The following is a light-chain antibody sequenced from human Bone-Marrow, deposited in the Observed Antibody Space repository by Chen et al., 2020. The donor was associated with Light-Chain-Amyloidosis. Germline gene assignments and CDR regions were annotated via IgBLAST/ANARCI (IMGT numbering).Light chain of an antibody. V-gene: IGLV3-25*03. CDR2: RDT. CDR3: QSSDRSGTYEVI. Sequence: SYELTQPPSVSVSPGQTARITCSGDDLPTQYAYWYQQKPGQAPVLVIHRDTERPSGISERFSVSSSGTTATLTISGVQAEDEADYHCQSSDRSGTYEVIFGGGTKLTDL. J-gene: IGLJ2*01. CDR1: DLPTQY.